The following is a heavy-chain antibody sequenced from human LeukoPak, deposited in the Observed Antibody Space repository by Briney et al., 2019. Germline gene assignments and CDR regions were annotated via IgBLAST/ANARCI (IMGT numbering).Heavy chain of an antibody. CDR2: TYYSGST. V-gene: IGHV4-59*08. J-gene: IGHJ4*02. CDR1: GGSISSYY. D-gene: IGHD3-10*01. Sequence: SETLSLTCTVSGGSISSYYWSWIRQPPGKGLEWIGYTYYSGSTNYNPSLKSRVAISVDTSKNQFSLKLSSVTAADTAVYYCARRAPSGSHDYWGQGTLVTVSS. CDR3: ARRAPSGSHDY.